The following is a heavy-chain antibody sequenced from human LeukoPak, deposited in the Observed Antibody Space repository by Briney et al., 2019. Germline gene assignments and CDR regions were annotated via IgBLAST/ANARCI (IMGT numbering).Heavy chain of an antibody. CDR2: TPYHGVSR. CDR1: GFIFCSYG. CDR3: AKDRHGDYTSDY. Sequence: PGGSLRLSCAAPGFIFCSYGMHWVRQAPGKGLEWVAFTPYHGVSRYYTESVKGRFTISRDNSKSTLYLQMNSLRIEDTAVYYCAKDRHGDYTSDYWGQGTLVIVSS. V-gene: IGHV3-30*02. D-gene: IGHD4-17*01. J-gene: IGHJ4*02.